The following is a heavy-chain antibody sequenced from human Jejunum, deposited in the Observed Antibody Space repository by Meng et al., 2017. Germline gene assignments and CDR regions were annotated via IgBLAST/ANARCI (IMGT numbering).Heavy chain of an antibody. D-gene: IGHD2-8*01. CDR3: ARDFEALNGV. CDR1: GDSISSSYW. Sequence: QWQLRGSGPGLVKPWGTLSLTCAVSGDSISSSYWWSWVRQSPGKGLEWIGEIYHSGTTNYNPSLKSRVTLSVDKSKNQFSLNLSSVTAADTAVYFCARDFEALNGVWGQGTLVTVSS. CDR2: IYHSGTT. V-gene: IGHV4-4*02. J-gene: IGHJ1*01.